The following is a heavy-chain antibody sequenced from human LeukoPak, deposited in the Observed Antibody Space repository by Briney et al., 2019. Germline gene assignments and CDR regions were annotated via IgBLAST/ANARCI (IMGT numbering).Heavy chain of an antibody. CDR2: INHSGSS. D-gene: IGHD6-6*01. Sequence: SETLSLTCAVYGGSFSNYYWSWIRQPPGKGLERIGDINHSGSSNYYPSLKSRVTISVDTSKNQVSLKLSSVTAADTAVYYCARLARDYYYMDVWGKGTTVTVS. CDR1: GGSFSNYY. CDR3: ARLARDYYYMDV. J-gene: IGHJ6*03. V-gene: IGHV4-34*01.